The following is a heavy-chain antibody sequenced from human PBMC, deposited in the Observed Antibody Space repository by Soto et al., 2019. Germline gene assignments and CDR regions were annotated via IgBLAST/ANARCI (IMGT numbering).Heavy chain of an antibody. Sequence: ASVKVSCKASGYMFTNYAMNWVRQAPGQRLEWMGWINAGNGHTKYSQNFQGRLTITRDTSASTAYMELSSLRSEDTAVYYCARDRGLGYCISTSCYVGYYFDYWGQGTLVTVSS. D-gene: IGHD2-2*01. CDR3: ARDRGLGYCISTSCYVGYYFDY. CDR1: GYMFTNYA. V-gene: IGHV1-3*01. J-gene: IGHJ4*02. CDR2: INAGNGHT.